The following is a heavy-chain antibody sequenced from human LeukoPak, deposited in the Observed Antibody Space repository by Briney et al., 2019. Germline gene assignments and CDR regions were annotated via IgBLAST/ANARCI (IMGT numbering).Heavy chain of an antibody. CDR2: IRYDGSHK. CDR3: AKDRRWLPENYYFYYYMDV. CDR1: GFAFSSYG. D-gene: IGHD4-17*01. Sequence: PGGSLRLSRAASGFAFSSYGMHWVRQVPGKGLECVAFIRYDGSHKNYADSVKGRFTISRDNSKNTLYLQMNSLRGEDTAVYYCAKDRRWLPENYYFYYYMDVWGKGTTVTVSS. V-gene: IGHV3-30*02. J-gene: IGHJ6*03.